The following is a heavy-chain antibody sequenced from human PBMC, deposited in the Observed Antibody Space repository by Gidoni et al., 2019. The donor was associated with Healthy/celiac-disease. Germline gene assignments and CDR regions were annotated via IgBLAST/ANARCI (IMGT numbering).Heavy chain of an antibody. CDR2: INHSGST. Sequence: QVQLQQWGAGLLKPSETLSLTCAVYGGSFSGYYWSWIRQPPGKGLEWIGEINHSGSTNYNPSLKSRVTRSVDTSKNQFSLKLSSVTAADTAVYYCARGESVAGHYYYYGMDVWGQGTTVTVSS. CDR1: GGSFSGYY. J-gene: IGHJ6*02. CDR3: ARGESVAGHYYYYGMDV. D-gene: IGHD6-19*01. V-gene: IGHV4-34*01.